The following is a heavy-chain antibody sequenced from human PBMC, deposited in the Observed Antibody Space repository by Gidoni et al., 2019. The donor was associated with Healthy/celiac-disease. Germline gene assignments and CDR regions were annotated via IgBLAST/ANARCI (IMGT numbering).Heavy chain of an antibody. D-gene: IGHD6-19*01. CDR3: ASLAVAGTSAFDI. V-gene: IGHV4-39*01. CDR2: IYYSGST. CDR1: TSSISSSSYY. Sequence: QLQLQESGPGLVKPTTTLSLTCTFSTSSISSSSYYLGWIRQPPGKGLEWIGRIYYSGSTYYNPSLKSRVTISVDTSKNQFSLKLSSVTAADTAVYYCASLAVAGTSAFDIWGQGTMVTVSS. J-gene: IGHJ3*02.